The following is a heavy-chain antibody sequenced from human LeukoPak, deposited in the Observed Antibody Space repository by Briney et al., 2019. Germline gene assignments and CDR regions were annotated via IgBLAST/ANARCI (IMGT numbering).Heavy chain of an antibody. CDR3: ARLMATYYYDSSGYYKNTGSDY. CDR1: GGSFSGYY. D-gene: IGHD3-22*01. Sequence: PSETLSLTCAVYGGSFSGYYWSWIRQPPGKGLEWVGEINHSGSTNYNPSLKSRVTISVDTSKNQFSLKLSSVTAADTAVYYCARLMATYYYDSSGYYKNTGSDYWGQGTLVTVSS. J-gene: IGHJ4*02. CDR2: INHSGST. V-gene: IGHV4-34*01.